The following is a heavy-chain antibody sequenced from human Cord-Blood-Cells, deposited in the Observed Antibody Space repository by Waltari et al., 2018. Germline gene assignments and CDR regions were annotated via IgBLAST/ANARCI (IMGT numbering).Heavy chain of an antibody. Sequence: VQLQESGPGLVKPSGTLSPTCAVSGGSISSSNWWSWVRQPPGKGLELIGEIYQSGSNNYNPSHKSRVTISVDKSKNQFSLKLSSVTAAYTAVYYCARILFPSSSFDYWGQGTLVTVAS. CDR2: IYQSGSN. V-gene: IGHV4-4*02. CDR3: ARILFPSSSFDY. D-gene: IGHD6-13*01. CDR1: GGSISSSNW. J-gene: IGHJ4*02.